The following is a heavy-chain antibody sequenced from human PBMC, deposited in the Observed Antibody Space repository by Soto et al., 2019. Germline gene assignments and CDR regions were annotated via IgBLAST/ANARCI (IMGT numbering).Heavy chain of an antibody. J-gene: IGHJ4*02. CDR3: AREGYDSSGYPLGY. Sequence: QVQLVQSGAEVKKPGASVKVSCKASGYTFTSNAMHWVRQAPGQRLEWMGWINTGNGNTKYSQKFQGRVTITRDTPATTAYMELSSLRSEDTAVYYCAREGYDSSGYPLGYWGQGTLVTGSS. CDR2: INTGNGNT. CDR1: GYTFTSNA. V-gene: IGHV1-3*04. D-gene: IGHD3-22*01.